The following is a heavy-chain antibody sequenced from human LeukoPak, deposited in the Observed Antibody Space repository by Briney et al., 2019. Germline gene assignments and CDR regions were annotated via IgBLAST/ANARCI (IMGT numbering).Heavy chain of an antibody. V-gene: IGHV3-30-3*01. CDR1: GFTFSNYA. CDR3: ARDYSESYYVLDS. D-gene: IGHD1-26*01. Sequence: GGSLRLSCAASGFTFSNYAMHWVRQAPGKGLGWVAVISYDGSNKYYADSVKGRFTLSRDNSKNTLYLQMNSLRAEDTAVYYCARDYSESYYVLDSWGQGTLVTVSS. CDR2: ISYDGSNK. J-gene: IGHJ4*02.